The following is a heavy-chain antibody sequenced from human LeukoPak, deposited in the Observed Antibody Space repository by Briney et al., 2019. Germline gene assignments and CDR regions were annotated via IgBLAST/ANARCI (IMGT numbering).Heavy chain of an antibody. CDR1: GFTFSNYG. CDR3: ARERASSSRNCFDP. CDR2: IWYDGSTK. V-gene: IGHV3-33*01. J-gene: IGHJ5*02. Sequence: PGRSLRLSCAASGFTFSNYGMLWVRQAPGKGLEWVAVIWYDGSTKYYADSVKGRFTISRDNSKNTLFLQMNSLRTEDTAVYYCARERASSSRNCFDPWGQGTLVTVSS. D-gene: IGHD6-6*01.